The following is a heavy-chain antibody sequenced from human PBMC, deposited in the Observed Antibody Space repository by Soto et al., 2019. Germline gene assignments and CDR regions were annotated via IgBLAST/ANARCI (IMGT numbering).Heavy chain of an antibody. CDR3: ARDPTYYYDSSGYPDY. CDR2: IWYDGSNK. J-gene: IGHJ4*02. V-gene: IGHV3-33*01. Sequence: LRLSCAASGFTCSSYGMHWVRQAPGKGLEWVAVIWYDGSNKYYADSVKGRFTISRDNSKNTLYLQMNSLRAEDTAVYYCARDPTYYYDSSGYPDYWGQGTLVTVSS. CDR1: GFTCSSYG. D-gene: IGHD3-22*01.